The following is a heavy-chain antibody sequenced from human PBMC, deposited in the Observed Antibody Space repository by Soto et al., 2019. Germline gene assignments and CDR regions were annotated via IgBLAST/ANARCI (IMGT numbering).Heavy chain of an antibody. Sequence: SVKVSCKASGGTFSSYRINWVRQAPGQGLEWVGGIVPIYRTADYAQKFQGRVTINADESARTSYMELRSLKSQDTAVYYCVRDTIFGVVIAPNAYWGQGTLVTVSS. V-gene: IGHV1-69*13. J-gene: IGHJ4*02. D-gene: IGHD3-3*01. CDR3: VRDTIFGVVIAPNAY. CDR2: IVPIYRTA. CDR1: GGTFSSYR.